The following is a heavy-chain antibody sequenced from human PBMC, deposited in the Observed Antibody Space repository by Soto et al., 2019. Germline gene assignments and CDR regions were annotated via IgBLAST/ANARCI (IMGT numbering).Heavy chain of an antibody. CDR2: ISSSSSYI. CDR3: ARVLLWFGEYIDAFDI. D-gene: IGHD3-10*01. J-gene: IGHJ3*02. Sequence: GGSLRLSCAASGFTFSSYSMNWVRQAPGKGLEWVSSISSSSSYIYYADSVKGRFTISRDNAKNSLYLQMNSLRAEDTAVYYCARVLLWFGEYIDAFDIWGQGTMVTVSS. V-gene: IGHV3-21*01. CDR1: GFTFSSYS.